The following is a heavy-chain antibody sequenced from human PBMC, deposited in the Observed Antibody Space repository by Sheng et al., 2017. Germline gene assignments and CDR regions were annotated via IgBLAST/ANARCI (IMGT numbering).Heavy chain of an antibody. J-gene: IGHJ4*02. Sequence: QVQLQESGPGLVKPSETLSLTCAVSGYSISSGYYWGWIRQPPGKGLEWIGSIYHSGSTYYNPSLKSRVTISVDTSKNHFSLKLSSVTAADTAVYYCARTPRIVGGVRYWGQGTLVTVSS. CDR2: IYHSGST. V-gene: IGHV4-38-2*01. CDR3: ARTPRIVGGVRY. D-gene: IGHD3-22*01. CDR1: GYSISSGYY.